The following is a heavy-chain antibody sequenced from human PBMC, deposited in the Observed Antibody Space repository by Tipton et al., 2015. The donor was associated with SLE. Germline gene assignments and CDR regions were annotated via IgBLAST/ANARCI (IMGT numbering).Heavy chain of an antibody. CDR2: INHSGTT. CDR1: GGSFSGYH. CDR3: AARAFDI. D-gene: IGHD1-26*01. J-gene: IGHJ3*02. V-gene: IGHV4-34*01. Sequence: TLSLTCAVYGGSFSGYHWSWIRQPPGKGQEWIGEINHSGTTNYNPSLKSRVTISVDTSKNQFSLKVSSVYYCARDPIVGAARAFDIWGQGTMVTVSS.